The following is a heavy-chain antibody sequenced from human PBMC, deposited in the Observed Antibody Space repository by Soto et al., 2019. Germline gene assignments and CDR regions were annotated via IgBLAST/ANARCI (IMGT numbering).Heavy chain of an antibody. V-gene: IGHV4-59*01. CDR3: ARVFQSPDTALVMDY. J-gene: IGHJ4*02. CDR2: IYYSGST. D-gene: IGHD5-18*01. Sequence: SETLSLTCTVPDGSISSYYWSWIRQPPGKGLEWIGYIYYSGSTNSNPSLKSRVTISVDTSKNQFSLKLSSVTAADTAVYFCARVFQSPDTALVMDYWGQGTLVTVSS. CDR1: DGSISSYY.